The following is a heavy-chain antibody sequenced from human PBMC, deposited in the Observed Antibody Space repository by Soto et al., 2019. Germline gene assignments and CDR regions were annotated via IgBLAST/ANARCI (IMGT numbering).Heavy chain of an antibody. J-gene: IGHJ3*02. CDR2: ISWNSGSL. CDR1: GFTFDDYA. V-gene: IGHV3-9*01. D-gene: IGHD2-15*01. CDR3: AKDYFPDCSGGSCYSFDALDI. Sequence: GGSLRLSCAASGFTFDDYAMHWVRQAPGKGLEWVSGISWNSGSLGYADSVKGRFTISRDNAKNSLYLQMNSLRAEDTALYYCAKDYFPDCSGGSCYSFDALDIWGQGTMVTVSS.